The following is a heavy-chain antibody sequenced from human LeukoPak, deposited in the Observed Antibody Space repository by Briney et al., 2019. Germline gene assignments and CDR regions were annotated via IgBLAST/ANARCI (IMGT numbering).Heavy chain of an antibody. CDR3: ARHEYGDYFDY. CDR2: TYYSGST. Sequence: SETLSLTCTVSGGSISSYYWSWIRQPPGPGLERIGYTYYSGSTNYNPSLKSRVTISVNTSKNQFYLKLSFVTAADTAVYYCARHEYGDYFDYWGQGTLVTVSS. J-gene: IGHJ4*02. V-gene: IGHV4-59*01. D-gene: IGHD4-17*01. CDR1: GGSISSYY.